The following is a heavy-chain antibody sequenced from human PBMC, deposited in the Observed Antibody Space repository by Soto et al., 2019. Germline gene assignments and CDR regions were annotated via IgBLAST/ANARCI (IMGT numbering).Heavy chain of an antibody. D-gene: IGHD3-22*01. CDR3: ARHYESDSANCGLFLY. V-gene: IGHV3-23*01. CDR2: IRSNTAVT. J-gene: IGHJ4*02. CDR1: GFPFDPYV. Sequence: GGSLRLSCVASGFPFDPYVMAWVRQAPGKGLEWVAAIRSNTAVTHYADSMRDRFTISRDNSKNTLYLQMNSLRADDTAVYSCARHYESDSANCGLFLYWGQGTLVTVSS.